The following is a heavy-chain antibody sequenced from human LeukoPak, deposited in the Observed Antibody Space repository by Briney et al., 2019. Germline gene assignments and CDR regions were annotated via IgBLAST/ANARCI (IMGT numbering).Heavy chain of an antibody. V-gene: IGHV7-4-1*02. J-gene: IGHJ4*02. CDR2: INTNTGNP. CDR1: GYIFTNYG. CDR3: AREEGIAAAGTDDY. Sequence: ASVKVSCKASGYIFTNYGISWVRQAPGQGLEWMGWINTNTGNPTYAQGFTGRFVFSLDTSVSTAYLQISSLKAEDTAVYYCAREEGIAAAGTDDYWGQGTLVTVSS. D-gene: IGHD6-13*01.